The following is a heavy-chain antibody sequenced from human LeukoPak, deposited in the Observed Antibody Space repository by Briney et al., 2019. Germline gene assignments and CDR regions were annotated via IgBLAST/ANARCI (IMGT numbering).Heavy chain of an antibody. CDR2: IKQDGSDK. Sequence: GVSLRLSCAASGFTFSFYWMSWVRQAPGKGLEWVANIKQDGSDKYYVDSVKGRFIISRDNSKNSLYLQMNSLRAEDTAFYFCARHSNKYDYDSSGHYRSFDYWGQGTLVSVSS. V-gene: IGHV3-7*01. CDR3: ARHSNKYDYDSSGHYRSFDY. J-gene: IGHJ4*02. D-gene: IGHD3-22*01. CDR1: GFTFSFYW.